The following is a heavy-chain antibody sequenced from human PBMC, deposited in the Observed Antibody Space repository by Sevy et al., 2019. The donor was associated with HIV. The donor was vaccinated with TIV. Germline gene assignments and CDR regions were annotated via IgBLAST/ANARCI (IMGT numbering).Heavy chain of an antibody. V-gene: IGHV1-2*02. CDR3: ARVVEPAGIDPYYYGVDV. Sequence: ASVKVSCKASGYTFTDYYIHWVRQAPGQGLEWMGWINPKSGGTNYAQKFHGRVTMTRDTSISTAYMELSRLGSDDPAVNYCARVVEPAGIDPYYYGVDVWGPGATVTVSS. CDR1: GYTFTDYY. CDR2: INPKSGGT. J-gene: IGHJ6*02. D-gene: IGHD2-2*02.